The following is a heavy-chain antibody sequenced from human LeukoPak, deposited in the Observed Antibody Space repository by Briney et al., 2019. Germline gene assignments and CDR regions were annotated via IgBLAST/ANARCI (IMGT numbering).Heavy chain of an antibody. Sequence: GGSLRLSCAASGFTFSTYSMNWVRQAPGKGLEWVSSVSSTSSYIYYADSVKGRFTISRGNAQKSLYLQMNSLRAEDTAVYYCARVGYRSGWYFDYWGQGTLVTVSS. V-gene: IGHV3-21*01. CDR1: GFTFSTYS. J-gene: IGHJ4*02. CDR3: ARVGYRSGWYFDY. D-gene: IGHD6-19*01. CDR2: VSSTSSYI.